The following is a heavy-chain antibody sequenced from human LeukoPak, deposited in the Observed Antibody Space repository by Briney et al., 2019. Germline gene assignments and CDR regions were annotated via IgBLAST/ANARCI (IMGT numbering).Heavy chain of an antibody. V-gene: IGHV3-7*01. Sequence: QAGGSLRLSCAASGFTFSSYWMTWVRQAPGKGLEWVGNIKRDGSEKYYVDSVKGRFTISRDNAKNSLYLQMHSLRAEGTAVYYCARERETYNDYWGQGTLVTVSS. CDR3: ARERETYNDY. CDR1: GFTFSSYW. D-gene: IGHD1-1*01. CDR2: IKRDGSEK. J-gene: IGHJ4*02.